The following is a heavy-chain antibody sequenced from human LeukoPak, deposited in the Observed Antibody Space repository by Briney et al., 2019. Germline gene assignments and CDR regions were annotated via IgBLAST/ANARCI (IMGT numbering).Heavy chain of an antibody. CDR3: VRAIGSNTL. CDR2: INQDGSEK. CDR1: GFTFTTYW. D-gene: IGHD4-23*01. Sequence: GVSLRLSCAASGFTFTTYWMSWVRQAPGKVLEWVANINQDGSEKYYVDSVKGRFTISRDNAKNSLYLQVNSLRAEDTAVYFCVRAIGSNTLWGQGTLVTVSS. V-gene: IGHV3-7*01. J-gene: IGHJ4*02.